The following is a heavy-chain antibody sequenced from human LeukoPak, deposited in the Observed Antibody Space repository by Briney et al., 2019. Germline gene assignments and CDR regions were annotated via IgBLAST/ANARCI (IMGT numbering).Heavy chain of an antibody. CDR3: GNTDRQFRGSYGMDV. V-gene: IGHV3-7*03. J-gene: IGHJ6*02. CDR2: IKQDGTET. Sequence: GGCLRLSYAAYGFTFSSHWIRCVRQARGKWRGWVPIIKQDGTETSYVDSVKRRFTISRDNAKNTLYLQLNSLRAEDTAVYYCGNTDRQFRGSYGMDVWGQGTTVTVSS. D-gene: IGHD1-26*01. CDR1: GFTFSSHW.